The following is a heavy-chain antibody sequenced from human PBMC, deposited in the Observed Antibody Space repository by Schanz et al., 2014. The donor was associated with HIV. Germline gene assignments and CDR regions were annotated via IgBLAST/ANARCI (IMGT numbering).Heavy chain of an antibody. CDR1: GRPISSGGHY. CDR3: ARHQRGSYLEALDY. Sequence: QVQLQESGPGLVKPSQTLSLTCSVSGRPISSGGHYWNWVRQHPGKGLEWIGYIYYSGSTNYTPPLKSRVTIPVDPSKNQAPRKLSSGTAADTAVFYCARHQRGSYLEALDYWGQGTLVTVSS. V-gene: IGHV4-31*03. CDR2: IYYSGST. J-gene: IGHJ4*02. D-gene: IGHD3-10*01.